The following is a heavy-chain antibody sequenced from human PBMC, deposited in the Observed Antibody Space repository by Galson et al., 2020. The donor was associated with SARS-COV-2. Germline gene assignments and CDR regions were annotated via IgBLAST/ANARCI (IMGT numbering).Heavy chain of an antibody. J-gene: IGHJ6*02. V-gene: IGHV5-51*01. Sequence: GESLKLSCQASGSRFTSYWIGWLRQMPGNGLEWMGIVFPVDSETSSSPSFQGQVTISPDKSISTAYLQWSSLTASDTAIYDCARHPADCSNGICYADYYHGLDVWGQGTAVTVS. CDR2: VFPVDSET. CDR1: GSRFTSYW. CDR3: ARHPADCSNGICYADYYHGLDV. D-gene: IGHD2-8*01.